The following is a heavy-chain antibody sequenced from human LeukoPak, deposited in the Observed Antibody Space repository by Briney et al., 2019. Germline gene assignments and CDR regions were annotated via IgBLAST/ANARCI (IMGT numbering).Heavy chain of an antibody. J-gene: IGHJ6*03. Sequence: PSQTLSLTCTVSGGSISSGGYYWSWIRQPAGKGLEWIGRIYTSGSTNYNPSLKGRVTISVDTSKNQFSLKLSSVTAADTAVYYCARVKLLRGYYYYYMDVWGKGTTVTVSS. V-gene: IGHV4-61*02. CDR1: GGSISSGGYY. CDR3: ARVKLLRGYYYYYMDV. CDR2: IYTSGST. D-gene: IGHD2-15*01.